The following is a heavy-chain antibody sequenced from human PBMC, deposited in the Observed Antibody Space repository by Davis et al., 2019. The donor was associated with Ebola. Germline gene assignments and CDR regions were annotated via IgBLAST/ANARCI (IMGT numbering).Heavy chain of an antibody. CDR2: ISGSGGST. Sequence: PGGSLRLSCAASGFTFSSYAMSWVRQAPGKGLEWVSAISGSGGSTYYADSVKGRFTISRDNSKNTLYLQMNSLRAEDTAVYYCARTYYDSSGYYYAGESDAFDIWGQGTMVTVSS. V-gene: IGHV3-23*01. D-gene: IGHD3-22*01. CDR1: GFTFSSYA. CDR3: ARTYYDSSGYYYAGESDAFDI. J-gene: IGHJ3*02.